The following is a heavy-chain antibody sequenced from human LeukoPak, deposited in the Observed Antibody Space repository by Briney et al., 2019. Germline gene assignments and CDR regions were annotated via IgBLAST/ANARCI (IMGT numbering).Heavy chain of an antibody. V-gene: IGHV3-23*01. CDR1: GFSLSSYA. Sequence: PGGSLRLSCAASGFSLSSYAMNWVRQAPGKGLEWVSIIFGNGDTTYYADSVKGRFTVSRDNSKDTLYLQMNDLRPDDTAIYCCAKRNTMVRGGPCFDYWGQGLLVTVSS. CDR2: IFGNGDTT. CDR3: AKRNTMVRGGPCFDY. J-gene: IGHJ4*02. D-gene: IGHD3-10*01.